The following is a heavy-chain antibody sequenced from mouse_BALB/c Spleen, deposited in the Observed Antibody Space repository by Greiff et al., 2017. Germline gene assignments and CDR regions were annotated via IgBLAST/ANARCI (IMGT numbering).Heavy chain of an antibody. Sequence: VKLVESGPGLVAPSQSLSITCTVSGFSLTSYGVHWVRQPPGKGLEWLGVIWAGGSTNYNSALMSRLSISKDNSKSQVFLKMNSLQTDDTAMYYCARDTVRRGYAMDYWGQGTSVTVSS. CDR2: IWAGGST. CDR3: ARDTVRRGYAMDY. D-gene: IGHD2-14*01. CDR1: GFSLTSYG. J-gene: IGHJ4*01. V-gene: IGHV2-9*02.